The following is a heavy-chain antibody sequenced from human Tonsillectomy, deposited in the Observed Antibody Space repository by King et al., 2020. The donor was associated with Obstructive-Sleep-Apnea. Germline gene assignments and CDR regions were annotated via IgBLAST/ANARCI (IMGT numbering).Heavy chain of an antibody. D-gene: IGHD5-12*01. J-gene: IGHJ4*02. CDR1: GFTFTSYA. V-gene: IGHV3-30*04. CDR3: ARVPYSGFDWYFDY. CDR2: ISYDGSYK. Sequence: VQLVDSGGGVVQPGRSLRLSCAASGFTFTSYAMHWVRQAPGKGLEWVAAISYDGSYKYYADSVKGRFTISRDNSKNTQYLQMNSLRAEDTAVYYCARVPYSGFDWYFDYWGQGTLVTVSS.